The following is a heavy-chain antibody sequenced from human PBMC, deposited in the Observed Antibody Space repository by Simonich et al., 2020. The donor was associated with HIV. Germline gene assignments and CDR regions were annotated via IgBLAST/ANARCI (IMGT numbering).Heavy chain of an antibody. CDR1: GGSFSGYY. V-gene: IGHV4-34*01. D-gene: IGHD4-17*01. CDR3: AREPGDDYGDYLPLYYYYMDV. Sequence: QVQLQQWGAGLLKPSETLSLTCAVYGGSFSGYYWSWIRQPPGKGLEWIGEINHSESTNYNPALKSRGTIAGDTAKNQFSLKLSSVTAAETAAYYCAREPGDDYGDYLPLYYYYMDVWGKGTTVTVSS. J-gene: IGHJ6*03. CDR2: INHSEST.